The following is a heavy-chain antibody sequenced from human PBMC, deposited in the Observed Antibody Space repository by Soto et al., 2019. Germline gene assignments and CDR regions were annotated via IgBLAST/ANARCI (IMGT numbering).Heavy chain of an antibody. CDR2: ISYDGSNK. CDR3: AKDRWGSMDIVVVPAAIPAY. Sequence: QVQLVESGGGVVQPGRSLRLSCAASGFTFSSYGMHWVRQAPGKGLEWVAVISYDGSNKYYADSVKGRFTISRDNSKNTLYLQMNSLRAEDTAVYYCAKDRWGSMDIVVVPAAIPAYWGQGTLVTVSS. J-gene: IGHJ4*02. V-gene: IGHV3-30*18. CDR1: GFTFSSYG. D-gene: IGHD2-2*02.